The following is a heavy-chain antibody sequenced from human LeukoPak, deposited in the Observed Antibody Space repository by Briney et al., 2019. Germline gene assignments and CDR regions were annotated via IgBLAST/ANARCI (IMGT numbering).Heavy chain of an antibody. V-gene: IGHV4-30-4*01. Sequence: SETLSLTCTVSGGSISSGDYYWSWIRQPPGTGLEWIGYIYYSGSTYYNPSLKSRVTISVDTSKNQFSLKLSSVTAADTAVYYCARGGYYDSSGYSVFDWGQGTLVTVSS. CDR2: IYYSGST. CDR3: ARGGYYDSSGYSVFD. CDR1: GGSISSGDYY. J-gene: IGHJ4*02. D-gene: IGHD3-22*01.